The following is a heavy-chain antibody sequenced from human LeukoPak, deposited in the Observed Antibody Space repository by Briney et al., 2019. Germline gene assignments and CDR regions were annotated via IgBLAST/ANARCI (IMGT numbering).Heavy chain of an antibody. Sequence: SETLSLTCTVSGGSISSGSYYWSWIRQPAGKGLEWIGRIYTSGSTNYNPSLKSRVTISVDTSKNQFSLKLSSVTAADTAVYYCARSITMVRGAKRSSNWFDPWGQGTLVTVSS. CDR3: ARSITMVRGAKRSSNWFDP. D-gene: IGHD3-10*01. CDR2: IYTSGST. J-gene: IGHJ5*02. CDR1: GGSISSGSYY. V-gene: IGHV4-61*02.